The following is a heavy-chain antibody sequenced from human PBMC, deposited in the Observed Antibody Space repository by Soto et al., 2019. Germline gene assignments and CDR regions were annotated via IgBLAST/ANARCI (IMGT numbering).Heavy chain of an antibody. D-gene: IGHD3-10*01. CDR3: ARDSGSGSYYIPYYYYYMDV. CDR2: ISSSSSYI. J-gene: IGHJ6*03. V-gene: IGHV3-21*01. CDR1: GFTFSSYS. Sequence: EVQLVESGGGLVKPGGSLRLSCAASGFTFSSYSMNWVRQAPGKGLEWVSSISSSSSYIYYADSVKGRFTISRDNAKNSLYLQMNSLRAEETAVYYCARDSGSGSYYIPYYYYYMDVWGKGTTVTVSS.